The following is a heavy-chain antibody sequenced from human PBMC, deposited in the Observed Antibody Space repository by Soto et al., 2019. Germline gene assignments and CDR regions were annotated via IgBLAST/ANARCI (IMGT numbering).Heavy chain of an antibody. J-gene: IGHJ3*02. CDR2: ISSSSSYI. CDR1: GFTFSSYS. Sequence: GGSLRLSCAASGFTFSSYSMNWVRQAPGKGLEWVSSISSSSSYIYYADSVKGRFTISRDNAKDSLYLQMNSLRAEDTAVYYCARASGQGAFDIWGQGTMVTVSS. V-gene: IGHV3-21*01. D-gene: IGHD2-15*01. CDR3: ARASGQGAFDI.